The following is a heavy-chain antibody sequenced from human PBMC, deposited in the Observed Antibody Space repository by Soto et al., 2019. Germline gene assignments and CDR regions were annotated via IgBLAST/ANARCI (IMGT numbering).Heavy chain of an antibody. D-gene: IGHD6-13*01. CDR1: GFTFSSYG. CDR2: IWYDGSNK. V-gene: IGHV3-33*01. CDR3: ARDNIAAAERPFDY. J-gene: IGHJ4*02. Sequence: GGSLRLSCAASGFTFSSYGMHWVRQAPGKGLEWVAVIWYDGSNKYYADSVKGRFTISRDNSKNTLYLQMNSLRAEDTAVYYCARDNIAAAERPFDYWGQGTLVTVSS.